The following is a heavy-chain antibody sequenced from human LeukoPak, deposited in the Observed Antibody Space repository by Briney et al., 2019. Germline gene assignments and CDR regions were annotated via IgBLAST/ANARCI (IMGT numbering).Heavy chain of an antibody. CDR3: AKERSSRWYVNSLDY. J-gene: IGHJ4*02. CDR1: GFTFSTYA. CDR2: ISGGGEST. Sequence: GGSLRLSCAASGFTFSTYAMSWVRQAPGKGLEWVSGISGGGESTYYADSVKGRLTISRDNPKKTLYLQMNSLRADDTAVYYCAKERSSRWYVNSLDYWGQGTLVTVSS. D-gene: IGHD6-13*01. V-gene: IGHV3-23*01.